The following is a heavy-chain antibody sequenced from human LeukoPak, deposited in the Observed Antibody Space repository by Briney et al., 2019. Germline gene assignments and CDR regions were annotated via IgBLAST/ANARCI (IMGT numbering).Heavy chain of an antibody. CDR2: IIPVLNIT. J-gene: IGHJ6*02. V-gene: IGHV1-69*04. CDR1: GGTFSSSA. CDR3: ARDQGLTAPPPYGLDV. Sequence: GSSVKVSCKTSGGTFSSSAITWVRQAPGQGLEWMGRIIPVLNITTYAQKFQGSVTITADTSTSTVYMELSSLRSEGTAVYYCARDQGLTAPPPYGLDVWGQGTTVTVSS. D-gene: IGHD5-18*01.